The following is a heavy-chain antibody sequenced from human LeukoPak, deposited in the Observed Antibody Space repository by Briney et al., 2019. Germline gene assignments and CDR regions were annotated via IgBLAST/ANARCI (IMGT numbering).Heavy chain of an antibody. CDR1: GFTFSSYA. CDR3: ARDSIVVVVAAPSY. Sequence: GGSLRLSCAASGFTFSSYAMHWVRQAPGKGLEWVAVISYDGSNKYYADSVKGRFTISRDNSKNTLYLQMNSLRAEDTAVYYCARDSIVVVVAAPSYRGQGTLVTVSS. D-gene: IGHD2-15*01. J-gene: IGHJ4*02. CDR2: ISYDGSNK. V-gene: IGHV3-30-3*01.